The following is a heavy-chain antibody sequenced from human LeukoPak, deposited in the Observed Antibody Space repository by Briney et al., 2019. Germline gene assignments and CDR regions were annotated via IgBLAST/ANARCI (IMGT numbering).Heavy chain of an antibody. D-gene: IGHD1-1*01. CDR1: GYTFTGYY. Sequence: ASVKVSCKASGYTFTGYYMHWVRQAPGKGLEWMGGFDPEDGETIYAQKFQGRVTMTEDTSTDTAYMELSSLRSEDTAVYYCAKGLLGVGWNARYYWGQGTLVTVSS. CDR2: FDPEDGET. J-gene: IGHJ4*02. V-gene: IGHV1-24*01. CDR3: AKGLLGVGWNARYY.